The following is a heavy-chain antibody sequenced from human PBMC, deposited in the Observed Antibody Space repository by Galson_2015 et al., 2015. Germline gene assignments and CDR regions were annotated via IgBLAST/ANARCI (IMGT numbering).Heavy chain of an antibody. CDR2: IWYDGSNK. V-gene: IGHV3-33*01. D-gene: IGHD3-22*01. J-gene: IGHJ4*02. CDR1: GFTFSSYG. CDR3: ARVPDLESSPYYYDSSGYSDY. Sequence: SLRLSCAASGFTFSSYGMHWVRQAPGKGLEWVAVIWYDGSNKCYADSVKGRFTISRDNSKNTLYLQMNSLRAEDTAVYYCARVPDLESSPYYYDSSGYSDYWGQGTLVTVSS.